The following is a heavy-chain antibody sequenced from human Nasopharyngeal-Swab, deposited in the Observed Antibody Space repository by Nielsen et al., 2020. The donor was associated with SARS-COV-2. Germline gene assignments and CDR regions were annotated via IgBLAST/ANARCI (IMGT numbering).Heavy chain of an antibody. Sequence: WIRQPPGKGLEWVAVIWYDGSNKYYADPVKGRFTISRDNSKNTLYLQMNSLRAEDTAVYYCARGSLTTDYGDYSYFQHWGQGTLVTVSS. D-gene: IGHD4-17*01. V-gene: IGHV3-33*01. J-gene: IGHJ1*01. CDR2: IWYDGSNK. CDR3: ARGSLTTDYGDYSYFQH.